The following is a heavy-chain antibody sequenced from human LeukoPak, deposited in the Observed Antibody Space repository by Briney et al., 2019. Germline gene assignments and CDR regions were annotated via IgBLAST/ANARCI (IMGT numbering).Heavy chain of an antibody. CDR3: ARDGSDYDFWSGPLFV. V-gene: IGHV4-59*01. CDR1: GGSISSYY. Sequence: SETLSLTCTVSGGSISSYYWSWIRQPPGKGLEWIGYIYYSGSTNYSPSLKSRVTISVDTSKNQFSLKLSSVTAADTAVYYCARDGSDYDFWSGPLFVWGQGTTVTVSS. D-gene: IGHD3-3*01. CDR2: IYYSGST. J-gene: IGHJ6*02.